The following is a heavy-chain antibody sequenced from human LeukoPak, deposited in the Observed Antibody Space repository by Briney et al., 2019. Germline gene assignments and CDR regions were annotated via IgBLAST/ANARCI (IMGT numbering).Heavy chain of an antibody. V-gene: IGHV4-39*01. J-gene: IGHJ4*02. CDR3: ARLPTVTFFDY. CDR1: GGSISSSSYY. D-gene: IGHD4-17*01. CDR2: IYYSGST. Sequence: SETLSLTCSVSGGSISSSSYYWGWIRQPPGKGLEWIGSIYYSGSTYYNPSLKSRVTISVDTSKNQFSLKLSSVTAADTAVYYCARLPTVTFFDYWGQGALVTVSS.